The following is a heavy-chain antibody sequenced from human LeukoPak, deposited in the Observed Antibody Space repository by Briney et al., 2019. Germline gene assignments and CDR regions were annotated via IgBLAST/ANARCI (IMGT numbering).Heavy chain of an antibody. CDR1: GFTFSSYG. Sequence: GGSLRLSCAASGFTFSSYGMHWVRQAPGKGMEWVAVIWYDGSNKYYADSVKGRFTISRDNSKNTLYLQMNSLRAEDTAVYYCARDADSIEGYCTNGVCSPPAAGGDYWGQGTLVTVSS. CDR3: ARDADSIEGYCTNGVCSPPAAGGDY. CDR2: IWYDGSNK. J-gene: IGHJ4*02. V-gene: IGHV3-33*01. D-gene: IGHD2-8*01.